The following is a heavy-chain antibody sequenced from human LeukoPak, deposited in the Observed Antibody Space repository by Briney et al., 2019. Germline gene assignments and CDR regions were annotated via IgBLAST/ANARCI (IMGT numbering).Heavy chain of an antibody. V-gene: IGHV3-74*01. J-gene: IGHJ3*02. Sequence: GGSLRLSCAASGFTFSSYWMHWVRYAPGKGLVWVSRINSDGSSTSYADSVKGRFTISRDNAKNTLYLQMNSLRAEDTAVYYCARDNTARDAFDIWGQGTMVTVSS. D-gene: IGHD5-18*01. CDR1: GFTFSSYW. CDR3: ARDNTARDAFDI. CDR2: INSDGSST.